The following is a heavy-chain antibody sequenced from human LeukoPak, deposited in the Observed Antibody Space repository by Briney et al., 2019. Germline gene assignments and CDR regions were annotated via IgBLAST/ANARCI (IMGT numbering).Heavy chain of an antibody. Sequence: SVKVSCKASGGTFSSYAISWVRQAPGQGLEWMGGIIPMFGTANYAQKFQGRVTITTDESTSTAYMELSSLRSEDTAVYYCARGPRIQLWSNFDYWGQGTLVTVSS. CDR3: ARGPRIQLWSNFDY. D-gene: IGHD5-18*01. V-gene: IGHV1-69*05. CDR1: GGTFSSYA. CDR2: IIPMFGTA. J-gene: IGHJ4*02.